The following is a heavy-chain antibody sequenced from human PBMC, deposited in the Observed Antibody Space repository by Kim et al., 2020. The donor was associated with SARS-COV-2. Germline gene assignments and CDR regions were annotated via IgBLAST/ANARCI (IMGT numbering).Heavy chain of an antibody. D-gene: IGHD3-22*01. J-gene: IGHJ1*01. CDR2: IYYSGST. CDR1: GGSISSYY. V-gene: IGHV4-59*01. Sequence: SETLSLTCTVSGGSISSYYWSWIRQPPGKGLEWIGYIYYSGSTNYNPSLKSRVTISVDTSKNQFSLKLSSVTAADTAVYYCATYAYDSSGYYYVRYFQHCAYGTLVTCSS. CDR3: ATYAYDSSGYYYVRYFQH.